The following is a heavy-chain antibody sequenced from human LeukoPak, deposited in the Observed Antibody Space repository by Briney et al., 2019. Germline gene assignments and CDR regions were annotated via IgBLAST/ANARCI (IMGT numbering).Heavy chain of an antibody. CDR1: GYTFTGYY. CDR3: ARRYFVSGSYYTDY. Sequence: ASVPDSLKAAGYTFTGYYMHWVRQAPGQGLEWMGWINPNSGGTNYAQKFQGRVNMTRDTPITTAYMELSRLRSDDTAVYYCARRYFVSGSYYTDYWGPGNKGTVSS. V-gene: IGHV1-2*02. J-gene: IGHJ4*01. D-gene: IGHD3-10*01. CDR2: INPNSGGT.